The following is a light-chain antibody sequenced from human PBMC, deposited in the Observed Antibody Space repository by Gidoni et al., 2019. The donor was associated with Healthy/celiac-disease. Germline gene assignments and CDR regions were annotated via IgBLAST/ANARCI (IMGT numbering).Light chain of an antibody. CDR3: QKYNSDPWT. V-gene: IGKV1-27*01. Sequence: DIQMPQSPSSLSASVGDRVTITCRASQCISNYLAWYQQKPGKVPKLLIYAASTLQSGVPSRFSGSGSGTDFTLTISSLQPEDVATYYCQKYNSDPWTFGQGTKVEIK. CDR1: QCISNY. CDR2: AAS. J-gene: IGKJ1*01.